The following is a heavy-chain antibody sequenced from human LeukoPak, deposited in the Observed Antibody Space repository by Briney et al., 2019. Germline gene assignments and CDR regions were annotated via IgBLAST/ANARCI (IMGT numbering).Heavy chain of an antibody. D-gene: IGHD2-2*01. Sequence: SETLSLTCAVYGGSFSGYYWSWIRQPPGKGLEWIGEINHSGSTNYYPSLKSRVTISVDTSKNQFSLKLSSVTAADTAVYYCARPSRPYCSSTSCYLGLDPWGQGTLVTVSS. V-gene: IGHV4-34*01. CDR2: INHSGST. J-gene: IGHJ5*02. CDR3: ARPSRPYCSSTSCYLGLDP. CDR1: GGSFSGYY.